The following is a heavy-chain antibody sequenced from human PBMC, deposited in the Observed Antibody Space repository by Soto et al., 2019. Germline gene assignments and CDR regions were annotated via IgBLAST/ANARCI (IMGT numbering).Heavy chain of an antibody. V-gene: IGHV4-39*01. J-gene: IGHJ5*02. CDR1: GGSISSSSYY. D-gene: IGHD3-22*01. CDR2: IYYSGST. CDR3: ARQEGSGYYFEPWFDP. Sequence: PSETLSLTCTVSGGSISSSSYYWGWIRQPPGKGLEWIGSIYYSGSTYYNPSLKSRVTISVDTSKNQFSLKLSSVTAADTAVYYCARQEGSGYYFEPWFDPWGQGPLVTVS.